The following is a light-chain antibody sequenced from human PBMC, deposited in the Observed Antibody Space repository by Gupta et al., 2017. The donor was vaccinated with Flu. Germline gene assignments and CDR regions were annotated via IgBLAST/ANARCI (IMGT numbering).Light chain of an antibody. J-gene: IGKJ1*01. CDR1: QSISSY. Sequence: DIQITQSPSSLSGSEGDRVTITCRASQSISSYLHWFQQRPGRAPNLLLYAASTLQSGVPSRFSGSGSGTDFTLTINSLPPEDFATYYSQQIESTPRTFGPGTKVEIK. CDR2: AAS. CDR3: QQIESTPRT. V-gene: IGKV1-39*01.